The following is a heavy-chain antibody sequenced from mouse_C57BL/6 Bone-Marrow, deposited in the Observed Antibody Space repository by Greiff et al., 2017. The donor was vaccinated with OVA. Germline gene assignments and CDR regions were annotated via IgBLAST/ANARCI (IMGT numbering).Heavy chain of an antibody. CDR1: GYTFTSYW. CDR3: ARGVITTVVARGYAMDY. CDR2: IDPNSGGT. V-gene: IGHV1-72*01. D-gene: IGHD1-1*01. J-gene: IGHJ4*01. Sequence: VQLQQPGAELVKPGASVKLSCKASGYTFTSYWMHWVKQRPGRGLEWIGRIDPNSGGTKYNEKFKSKATLTVDKPSSTAYMQLSSLTSEDSAVYYCARGVITTVVARGYAMDYWGQGTSVTVSS.